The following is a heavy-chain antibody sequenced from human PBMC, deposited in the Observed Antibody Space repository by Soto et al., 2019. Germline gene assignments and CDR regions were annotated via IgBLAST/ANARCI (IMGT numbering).Heavy chain of an antibody. Sequence: GGSLRLSCTASGFTFSSCSMNWVRRAPGKGLEWVSSISSSSSFIYSAGSVKGRFTISRDNAKNSLYLQMNSLRAEDTAVYYCAVGEETGTPYFGNWGQGTLVTVSS. CDR3: AVGEETGTPYFGN. V-gene: IGHV3-21*01. D-gene: IGHD1-7*01. J-gene: IGHJ4*02. CDR2: ISSSSSFI. CDR1: GFTFSSCS.